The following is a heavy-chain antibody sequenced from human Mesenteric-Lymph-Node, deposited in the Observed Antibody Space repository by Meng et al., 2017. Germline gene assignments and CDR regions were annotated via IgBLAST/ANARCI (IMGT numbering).Heavy chain of an antibody. D-gene: IGHD4-17*01. V-gene: IGHV1-18*01. CDR1: GYTFTS. Sequence: ASVQVSCKASGYTFTSSWVRQSPGQGLDWMTWIRSYNGNTHYAQNLQGRVTMTTDTSTSTSYMALRILRSDDTAVYSCARAYYGDYGRSRPFDYWGQGIMVTVSS. J-gene: IGHJ4*01. CDR2: IRSYNGNT. CDR3: ARAYYGDYGRSRPFDY.